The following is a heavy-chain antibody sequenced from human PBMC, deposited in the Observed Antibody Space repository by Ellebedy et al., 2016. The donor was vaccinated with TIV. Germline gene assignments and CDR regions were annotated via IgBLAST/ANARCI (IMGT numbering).Heavy chain of an antibody. CDR2: ITPSSGTS. D-gene: IGHD3-16*01. V-gene: IGHV1-18*01. CDR1: GYTFNNFG. CDR3: VRRAKYNSWGGDDYYYMDV. Sequence: AASVKVSCKASGYTFNNFGISWVRQAPGQGLEWMGWITPSSGTSNSPQRLQGRVTMTTDTSTSTAYMELKSLTSDDTAVYYCVRRAKYNSWGGDDYYYMDVWGRGTTVTVFS. J-gene: IGHJ6*03.